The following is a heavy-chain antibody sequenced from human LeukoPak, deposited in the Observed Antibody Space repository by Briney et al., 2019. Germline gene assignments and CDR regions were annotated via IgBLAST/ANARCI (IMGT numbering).Heavy chain of an antibody. V-gene: IGHV1-69*04. D-gene: IGHD3-3*01. CDR1: GGTFSSYA. Sequence: SVKVSCKASGGTFSSYAISWVRQAPGQGLEWVGRIIPILGIANYAQKFQGGVTITADKSTSTAYMELSSLRSEDTAVYYCARDPNPYKRTISLIDPWGQGTLVTVSS. J-gene: IGHJ5*02. CDR2: IIPILGIA. CDR3: ARDPNPYKRTISLIDP.